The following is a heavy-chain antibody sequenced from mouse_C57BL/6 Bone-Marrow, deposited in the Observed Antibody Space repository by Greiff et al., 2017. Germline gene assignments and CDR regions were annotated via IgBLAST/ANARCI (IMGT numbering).Heavy chain of an antibody. D-gene: IGHD1-1*01. CDR3: ARDCYGSSYRFDV. CDR2: INPNNGGT. Sequence: EVQLQQSGPELVKPGASVKISCKASGYTFTDYYMNWVKQSHGKSLEWIGDINPNNGGTSYNQKFKGKATLTVDKSSSTAYMELRSLTSEDSAVYCCARDCYGSSYRFDVWGTGTTVTVAS. J-gene: IGHJ1*03. CDR1: GYTFTDYY. V-gene: IGHV1-26*01.